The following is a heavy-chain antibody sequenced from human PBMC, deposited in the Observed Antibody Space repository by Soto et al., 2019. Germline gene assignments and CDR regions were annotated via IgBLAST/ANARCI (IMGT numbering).Heavy chain of an antibody. CDR1: GYTFTAYY. J-gene: IGHJ6*02. V-gene: IGHV1-2*02. D-gene: IGHD3-10*01. CDR2: INPKFGDT. Sequence: QVQLVQSGAEVKEPGDSVRVSCEASGYTFTAYYIHWVRQAPGQGLEWMGWINPKFGDTSYAQDCQGRVSMTRDMSISTVYMELSRLTSADTAIYYCARNMDYYYGPGSGNGHGFWGQGTTVTVFS. CDR3: ARNMDYYYGPGSGNGHGF.